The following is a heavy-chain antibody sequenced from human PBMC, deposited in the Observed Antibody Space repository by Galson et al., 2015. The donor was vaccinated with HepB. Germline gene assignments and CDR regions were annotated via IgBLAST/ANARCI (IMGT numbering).Heavy chain of an antibody. Sequence: SLRLSCAASGFTFSSYGMHWVRQAPGKGLEWVAVISYDGSNKYYADSAKGRFTISRDNSKNTLYLQMNSLRAEDTAVYYCAKDGVESSGWYEMGFDYWGQGTLVTVSS. CDR1: GFTFSSYG. CDR2: ISYDGSNK. D-gene: IGHD6-19*01. V-gene: IGHV3-30*18. J-gene: IGHJ4*02. CDR3: AKDGVESSGWYEMGFDY.